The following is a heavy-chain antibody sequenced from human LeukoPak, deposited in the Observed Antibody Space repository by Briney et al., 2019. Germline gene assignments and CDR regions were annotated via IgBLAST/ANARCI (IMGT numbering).Heavy chain of an antibody. Sequence: ASVKVSCKASGGTFSSYAISWVRQAPGQGLEWMGGIIPIFGTANYAQKFQGRVTITADESTSTAYMELSSLRSEDTAVYHCARVRQYAARPYYYYYMDVWGKGTTVTVSS. CDR1: GGTFSSYA. D-gene: IGHD6-6*01. CDR2: IIPIFGTA. J-gene: IGHJ6*03. V-gene: IGHV1-69*13. CDR3: ARVRQYAARPYYYYYMDV.